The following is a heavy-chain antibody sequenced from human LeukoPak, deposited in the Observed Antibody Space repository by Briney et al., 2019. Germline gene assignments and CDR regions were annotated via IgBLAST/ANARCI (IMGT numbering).Heavy chain of an antibody. D-gene: IGHD3-10*01. V-gene: IGHV4-59*01. J-gene: IGHJ6*04. Sequence: KPSETLSLTCTVSGGSISSYYWSWIRQPPGKGLEWIGYIYYSGSTNYNPSLKSRVTISVDTSKNQFSLKLSSVTAEDTAVYYCAREGLLLWFGELLDYYYGMDVWGKGTTVTVSS. CDR1: GGSISSYY. CDR3: AREGLLLWFGELLDYYYGMDV. CDR2: IYYSGST.